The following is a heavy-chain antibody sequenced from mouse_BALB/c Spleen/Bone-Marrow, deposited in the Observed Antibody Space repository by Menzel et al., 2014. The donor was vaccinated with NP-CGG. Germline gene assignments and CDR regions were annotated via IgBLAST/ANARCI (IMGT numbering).Heavy chain of an antibody. V-gene: IGHV1-39*01. CDR2: IDPYYGGT. Sequence: EVQLQQSGPELEKPGASVKISCKASGYSFTGYNMNWVKQSNGKSLEWIGEIDPYYGGTSYNQKLKDKATFTVDKSSSTAYMQIKSLTSEDSAVYYCEISVSLRAMDYWGRGTSVTVSS. CDR1: GYSFTGYN. D-gene: IGHD1-1*01. J-gene: IGHJ4*01. CDR3: EISVSLRAMDY.